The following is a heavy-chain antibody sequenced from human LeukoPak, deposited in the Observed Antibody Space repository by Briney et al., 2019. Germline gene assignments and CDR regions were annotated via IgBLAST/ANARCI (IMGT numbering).Heavy chain of an antibody. J-gene: IGHJ5*02. V-gene: IGHV3-66*01. D-gene: IGHD5-12*01. CDR1: GFTVSSNY. CDR3: ARDRRSGYHNWFDP. CDR2: IYSGGST. Sequence: PGGSLRLSCAASGFTVSSNYMSWVRQAPGKGLEWVSVIYSGGSTYYADSVKGRFTISRDNSKNALYLQMNSLRAEDTAVYYCARDRRSGYHNWFDPWGQGTLVTVSS.